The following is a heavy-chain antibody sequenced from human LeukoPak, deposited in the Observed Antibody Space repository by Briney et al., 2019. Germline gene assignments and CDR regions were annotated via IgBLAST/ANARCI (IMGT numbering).Heavy chain of an antibody. CDR1: GFTFSSYG. Sequence: PGGSLRLSCAASGFTFSSYGMHWVRQAPGKGLEWVAFIRYDGSNKYYADSVKGRFTISRDNSKNTLYLQMNSLRAEDTAVYYCARDREITRRSYYYYMDVWGKGTTVTISS. V-gene: IGHV3-30*02. D-gene: IGHD1-26*01. CDR3: ARDREITRRSYYYYMDV. J-gene: IGHJ6*03. CDR2: IRYDGSNK.